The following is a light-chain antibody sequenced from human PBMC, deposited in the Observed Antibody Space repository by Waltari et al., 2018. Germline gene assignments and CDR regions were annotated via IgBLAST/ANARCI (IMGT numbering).Light chain of an antibody. CDR1: QSVFYSPNNKNY. CDR2: GAS. V-gene: IGKV4-1*01. Sequence: DIVMTQSPDSLAVSLGERATINCKSSQSVFYSPNNKNYLAWYQQKPGQAPRLLIYGASSRATGIPDRFSGSGSGTDFTLTISRLEPEDFAVYYCQQYGSSPLTFGGGTKVEIK. J-gene: IGKJ4*01. CDR3: QQYGSSPLT.